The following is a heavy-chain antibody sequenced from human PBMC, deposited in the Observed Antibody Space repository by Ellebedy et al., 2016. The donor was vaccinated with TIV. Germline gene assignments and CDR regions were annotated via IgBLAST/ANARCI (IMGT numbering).Heavy chain of an antibody. V-gene: IGHV1-2*02. Sequence: AASVKVSCKASGYTLTGHYLHWVRQAPGQGLEWMGWNDPNNGRATYALSFQGRFSMTTDTSIGTAYMELSRLTSDDTAMYYCARGVLRELLGFDYWGQGTLVTVSS. CDR1: GYTLTGHY. CDR2: NDPNNGRA. J-gene: IGHJ4*02. CDR3: ARGVLRELLGFDY. D-gene: IGHD1-7*01.